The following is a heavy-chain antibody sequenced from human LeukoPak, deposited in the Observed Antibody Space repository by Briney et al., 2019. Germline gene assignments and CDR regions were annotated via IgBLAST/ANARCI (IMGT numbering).Heavy chain of an antibody. D-gene: IGHD6-13*01. CDR2: VGTGGDT. Sequence: PGGSLRLSCSVSGFSCRNYDMQWVRQPTGKDLEWVSAVGTGGDTYYAGSVKGRFTVVRENAKNTLYLQMNSLRAGDTAMYYCARRSAAAGIDAFDIWGQGTMVTVSS. J-gene: IGHJ3*02. V-gene: IGHV3-13*01. CDR1: GFSCRNYD. CDR3: ARRSAAAGIDAFDI.